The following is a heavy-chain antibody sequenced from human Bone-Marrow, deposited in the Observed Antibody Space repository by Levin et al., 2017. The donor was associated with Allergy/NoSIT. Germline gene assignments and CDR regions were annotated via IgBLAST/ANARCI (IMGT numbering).Heavy chain of an antibody. CDR1: GGTFSTYA. CDR3: AGGHPLGSNYFDP. Sequence: LGESLKISCKAAGGTFSTYAISWVRQAPGQGLEWMGGIIPIFGTTKFAQKFQGRVTITADDSTSPAYLDLSSLRSEDTAVDSCAGGHPLGSNYFDPWGQGTLVTVSS. CDR2: IIPIFGTT. V-gene: IGHV1-69*01. J-gene: IGHJ4*02. D-gene: IGHD7-27*01.